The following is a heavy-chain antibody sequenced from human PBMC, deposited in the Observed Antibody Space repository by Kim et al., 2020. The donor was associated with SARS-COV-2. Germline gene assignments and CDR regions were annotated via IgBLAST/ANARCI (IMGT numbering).Heavy chain of an antibody. D-gene: IGHD4-17*01. CDR2: ISYDGSNK. J-gene: IGHJ5*02. CDR3: AKVALITVAAHFDP. CDR1: GFTFSSYG. Sequence: GGSLRLSCAASGFTFSSYGMHWVRQAPGKGLECVAVISYDGSNKYYADSVKGRFTISRDNSKNTLYLQMNSLRAEDTAVYYCAKVALITVAAHFDPWGQGTLVTVSS. V-gene: IGHV3-30*18.